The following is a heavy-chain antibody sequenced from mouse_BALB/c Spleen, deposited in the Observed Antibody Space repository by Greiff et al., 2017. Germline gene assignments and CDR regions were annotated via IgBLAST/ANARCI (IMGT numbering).Heavy chain of an antibody. Sequence: VKLQESGAELVRPGTSVKVSCKASGYAFTNYLIEWVKQRPGQGLEWIGVINPGSGGTNYNEKFKGKATLTADKSSSTAYMQLSSLTSDDSAVYFCARYDYFFDYWGQGTTLTVSS. CDR2: INPGSGGT. V-gene: IGHV1-54*01. D-gene: IGHD2-4*01. CDR3: ARYDYFFDY. J-gene: IGHJ2*01. CDR1: GYAFTNYL.